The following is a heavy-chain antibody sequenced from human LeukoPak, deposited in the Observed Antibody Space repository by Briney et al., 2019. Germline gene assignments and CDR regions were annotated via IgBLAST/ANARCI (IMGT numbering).Heavy chain of an antibody. V-gene: IGHV3-23*01. CDR1: GFTFTSST. CDR3: AITGVRDFDS. J-gene: IGHJ4*02. Sequence: GGSLRLSCAASGFTFTSSTMTWVRQAPGKGLEWVSSITGGGGSSTYHADSVKGRFTISRDNSKDTLFLQMNSLRAEDTAVYYCAITGVRDFDSWDQGTLVTVSS. CDR2: ITGGGGSST. D-gene: IGHD4-11*01.